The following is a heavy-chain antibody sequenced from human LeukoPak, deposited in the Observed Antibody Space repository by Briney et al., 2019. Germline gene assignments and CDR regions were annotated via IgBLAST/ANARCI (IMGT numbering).Heavy chain of an antibody. J-gene: IGHJ4*02. CDR1: AGSLDDYY. V-gene: IGHV4-59*01. CDR2: IYFTGST. CDR3: ARLRWQLVGPYFDY. Sequence: SETLSLTCSFSAGSLDDYYWSWIRQPPGKGLEWIGHIYFTGSTDYNPSLKSRVIISVDTSTKQFSLNLRSVTAADTAFYYCARLRWQLVGPYFDYWGQGALVTVSS. D-gene: IGHD1-26*01.